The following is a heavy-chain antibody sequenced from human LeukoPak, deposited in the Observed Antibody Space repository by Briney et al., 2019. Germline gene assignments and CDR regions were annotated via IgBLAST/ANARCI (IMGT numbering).Heavy chain of an antibody. Sequence: GESLKISCKGSGYRFTSYWIGWVRQMPGKGLEWMGIIYPGDSDTRYSPSFQGQVTISADKSISTAYLQWSSLKASDTAMYYCARQSCGGDCYSDDAFDIWGQGTMVTVSS. CDR2: IYPGDSDT. CDR3: ARQSCGGDCYSDDAFDI. J-gene: IGHJ3*02. D-gene: IGHD2-21*02. CDR1: GYRFTSYW. V-gene: IGHV5-51*01.